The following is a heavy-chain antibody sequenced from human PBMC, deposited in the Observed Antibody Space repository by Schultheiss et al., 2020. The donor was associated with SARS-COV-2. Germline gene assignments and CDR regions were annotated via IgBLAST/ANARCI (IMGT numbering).Heavy chain of an antibody. D-gene: IGHD3-3*01. CDR3: ARHRVEDYDFWSGYRRGYYYYGMDV. J-gene: IGHJ6*02. CDR2: IYPGDSDT. Sequence: GGSLRLSCKGSGYSFTSYWIGWVRQMPGKGLEWMGIIYPGDSDTRYSSSFQGQVTISADKSISTAYLQWSSLKASDTAMYYCARHRVEDYDFWSGYRRGYYYYGMDVWGQGTTVTVSS. CDR1: GYSFTSYW. V-gene: IGHV5-51*01.